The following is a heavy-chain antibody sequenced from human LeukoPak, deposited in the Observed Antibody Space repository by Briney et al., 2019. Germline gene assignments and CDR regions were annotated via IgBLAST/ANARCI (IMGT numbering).Heavy chain of an antibody. CDR2: IYYSGST. CDR1: GGSISSGSYY. Sequence: SQTLSLTCTVSGGSISSGSYYWSWIRQPPGKGLEWIGYIYYSGSTNYIPSLKSRVTISVDTSKNQFSLKLSSVTAADTAVYYCARERAALDAFDIWGQGTMVTVSS. D-gene: IGHD6-25*01. CDR3: ARERAALDAFDI. V-gene: IGHV4-61*01. J-gene: IGHJ3*02.